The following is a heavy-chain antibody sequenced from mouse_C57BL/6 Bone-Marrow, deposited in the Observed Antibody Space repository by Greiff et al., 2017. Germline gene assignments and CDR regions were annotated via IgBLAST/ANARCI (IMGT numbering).Heavy chain of an antibody. V-gene: IGHV1-62-2*01. J-gene: IGHJ3*01. CDR2: FYPGSGII. CDR1: GYTFTEYT. D-gene: IGHD3-2*02. Sequence: VKLQESGAELVKPWASVKLSCKASGYTFTEYTIHWVKQRSGQGLEWIGWFYPGSGIIKYNEKFKDKATLTADKSSSTVYMELSRLTSEDSAVFFCARHEDRYSSGWRFAYWGQGTLVTVSA. CDR3: ARHEDRYSSGWRFAY.